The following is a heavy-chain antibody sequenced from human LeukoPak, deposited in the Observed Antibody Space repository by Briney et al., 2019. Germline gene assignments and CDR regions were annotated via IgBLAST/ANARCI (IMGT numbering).Heavy chain of an antibody. CDR3: ARDSSYCSGGSCFNDAFDI. V-gene: IGHV1-18*01. J-gene: IGHJ3*02. CDR1: GYTFTSYG. Sequence: GASVKLSCKASGYTFTSYGISWVRQAPGHRLEWMGWISAYNGNTNYAQKLQGRVTMTTDTSTSIAQMELRSLRSDDTAVYYCARDSSYCSGGSCFNDAFDIWGQGTMVTVSS. CDR2: ISAYNGNT. D-gene: IGHD2-15*01.